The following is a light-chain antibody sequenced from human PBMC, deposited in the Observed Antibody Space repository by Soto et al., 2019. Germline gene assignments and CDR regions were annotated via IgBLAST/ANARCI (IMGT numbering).Light chain of an antibody. Sequence: EIVLTQSPAALSLSPGERATLSCRASQSIGISLAWYQQKPGLAPRLLIYDSSTRAPGIPARFSGSGSGAAFTLTISSLEPEDFAVYYCQHRSNWPWTFGQGTKVDIK. V-gene: IGKV3-11*01. CDR2: DSS. CDR3: QHRSNWPWT. CDR1: QSIGIS. J-gene: IGKJ1*01.